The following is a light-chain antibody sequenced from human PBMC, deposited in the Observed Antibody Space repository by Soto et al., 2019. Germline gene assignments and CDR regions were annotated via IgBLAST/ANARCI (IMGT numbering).Light chain of an antibody. CDR2: DAS. CDR3: QQYDNLPPNT. J-gene: IGKJ2*01. V-gene: IGKV1-33*01. CDR1: QDISNY. Sequence: DIQMTQSPSSLSASVGDRVTITCQASQDISNYLNWYQQKPGKAPKLLIYDASNLETGVPSRFSGSGSGTDFTFTISSLQPEDIATYDCQQYDNLPPNTFGQGTKLEIK.